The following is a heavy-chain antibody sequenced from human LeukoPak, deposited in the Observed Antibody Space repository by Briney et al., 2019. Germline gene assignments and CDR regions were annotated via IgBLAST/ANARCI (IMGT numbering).Heavy chain of an antibody. CDR1: GGSISSGGYY. CDR2: IYYSGST. Sequence: SETLSLTCTVSGGSISSGGYYWSWIRQHPGKGLEWIGYIYYSGSTYYNPSLKSRVTISVDMSKNQFSLKLSSVTAADTAVYYCARAYCGGDCYSLNWYFDLWGRGTLVTVSS. D-gene: IGHD2-21*02. J-gene: IGHJ2*01. CDR3: ARAYCGGDCYSLNWYFDL. V-gene: IGHV4-31*03.